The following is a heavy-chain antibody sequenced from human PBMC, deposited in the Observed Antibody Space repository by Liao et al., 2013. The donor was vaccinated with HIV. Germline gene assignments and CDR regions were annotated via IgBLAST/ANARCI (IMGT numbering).Heavy chain of an antibody. CDR1: GGSIGTTNYF. Sequence: QQLQESGPGLVKPSETLSLTCTVSGGSIGTTNYFWAWIRQPPGKGLEWVGSVYQTGRTYYSPSLKGRVAMSLDTSKNQFSLNLTSVTAADTAVYYCARDCPPFQGASGYSSFYYDSWGQGIQVIVSS. J-gene: IGHJ4*02. CDR2: VYQTGRT. V-gene: IGHV4-39*07. CDR3: ARDCPPFQGASGYSSFYYDS. D-gene: IGHD3-22*01.